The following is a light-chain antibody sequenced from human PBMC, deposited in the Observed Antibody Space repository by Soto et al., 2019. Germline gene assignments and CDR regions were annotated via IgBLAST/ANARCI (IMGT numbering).Light chain of an antibody. Sequence: EIVMTQSPATLSVSPGERATLSCRASQSVNSGHLAWYQQKPGQAPRLLIYGESTRATGIPARFSGSGSGTEFTLTISSLQSEDFEVYFCQQYNKWPITLGQGTRLEI. CDR2: GES. V-gene: IGKV3-15*01. CDR1: QSVNSGH. J-gene: IGKJ5*01. CDR3: QQYNKWPIT.